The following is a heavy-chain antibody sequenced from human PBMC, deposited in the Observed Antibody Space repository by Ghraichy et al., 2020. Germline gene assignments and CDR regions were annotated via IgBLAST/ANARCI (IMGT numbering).Heavy chain of an antibody. D-gene: IGHD1-26*01. CDR2: INPNSGGT. CDR1: GYTFTGYY. V-gene: IGHV1-2*04. CDR3: ARGSGSYKEGRLFDY. J-gene: IGHJ4*02. Sequence: ASVKVSCKASGYTFTGYYMHWVRQAPGQGLEWMGWINPNSGGTNYAQKFQGWVTMTRDTSISTAYMELSRLRSDDTAVYYCARGSGSYKEGRLFDYWGQGTLVTVSS.